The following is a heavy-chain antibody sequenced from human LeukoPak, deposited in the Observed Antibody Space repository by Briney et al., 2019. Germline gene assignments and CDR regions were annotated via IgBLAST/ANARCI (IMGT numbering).Heavy chain of an antibody. CDR2: ISGSGGYT. V-gene: IGHV3-23*01. J-gene: IGHJ4*02. CDR3: AKDKKPSSSWYGGIDY. Sequence: GSLRLSCAASGFTFSSYAMSWVRQAPGEGLEWVSAISGSGGYTYYADSVKGRFTISRDNSKNTLYLQVDSLRAEDTAVYYCAKDKKPSSSWYGGIDYWGQGTLATVSP. D-gene: IGHD6-13*01. CDR1: GFTFSSYA.